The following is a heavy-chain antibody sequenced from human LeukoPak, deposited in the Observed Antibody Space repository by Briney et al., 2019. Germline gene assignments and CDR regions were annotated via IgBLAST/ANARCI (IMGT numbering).Heavy chain of an antibody. V-gene: IGHV3-21*01. J-gene: IGHJ6*04. CDR3: ATLTKGYYYGMDV. Sequence: GGSLRLSCAASGFTFSSYSMNWVRQAPGKGLEWVSSISSSSSYIYYADSVKGRFTISRDNAKNSLYLQMNSLRAEDTAVYYCATLTKGYYYGMDVWGKGTTVTVS. D-gene: IGHD4/OR15-4a*01. CDR2: ISSSSSYI. CDR1: GFTFSSYS.